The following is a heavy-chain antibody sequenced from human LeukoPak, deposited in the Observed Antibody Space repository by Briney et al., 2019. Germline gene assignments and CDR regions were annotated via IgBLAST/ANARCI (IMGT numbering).Heavy chain of an antibody. CDR1: GYTLTELS. V-gene: IGHV1-24*01. D-gene: IGHD6-13*01. CDR2: FDPGDGET. CDR3: ATAPLAAAGRFDY. Sequence: ASVKVSCKVSGYTLTELSMHWVRQAPGKGLEWMGGFDPGDGETIYAQKFQGRVTMTEDTSTDTAYMELSSLRSEDTAVYYCATAPLAAAGRFDYWGQGTLVTVSS. J-gene: IGHJ4*02.